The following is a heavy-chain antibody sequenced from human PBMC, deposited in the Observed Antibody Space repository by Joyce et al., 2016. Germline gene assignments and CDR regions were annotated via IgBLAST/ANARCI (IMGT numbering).Heavy chain of an antibody. CDR3: AKDRPYSTYYYFYYMDV. Sequence: APGKGLEWVSSISDIGGSTYYADSVRDQFTISRDNSKNTLFLQMTSLTAEDTAVYYCAKDRPYSTYYYFYYMDVWGKGTTVTVSS. J-gene: IGHJ6*03. D-gene: IGHD4-11*01. CDR2: ISDIGGST. V-gene: IGHV3-23*01.